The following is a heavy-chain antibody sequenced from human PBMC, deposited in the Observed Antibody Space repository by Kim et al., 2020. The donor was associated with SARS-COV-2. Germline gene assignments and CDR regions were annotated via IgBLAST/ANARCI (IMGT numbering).Heavy chain of an antibody. J-gene: IGHJ4*02. Sequence: GGSLRLSCAASGFTFSDYYMSWIRQAPGKGLEWVSYISSSGSTIYYADSVKGRFTISRDNAKNSLYLQMNSLRAEDTAVYYCAHFRFMGAVDYWGQGTLVTLSS. CDR3: AHFRFMGAVDY. V-gene: IGHV3-11*01. CDR2: ISSSGSTI. CDR1: GFTFSDYY. D-gene: IGHD1-26*01.